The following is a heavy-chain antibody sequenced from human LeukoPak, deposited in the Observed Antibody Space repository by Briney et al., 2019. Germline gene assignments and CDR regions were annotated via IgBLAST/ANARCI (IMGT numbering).Heavy chain of an antibody. D-gene: IGHD6-13*01. CDR1: GFTFSSYG. CDR2: IWYDGSNK. J-gene: IGHJ4*02. CDR3: ARDRKGTLPGIAAAGTWDY. Sequence: GGSLRLSCAASGFTFSSYGMHWVRQAPGKGLEWVAVIWYDGSNKYYADSVKGRFTISRDNSKNTLYLQMNSLRAEDAAVYYSARDRKGTLPGIAAAGTWDYWGQGTLVTVSS. V-gene: IGHV3-33*01.